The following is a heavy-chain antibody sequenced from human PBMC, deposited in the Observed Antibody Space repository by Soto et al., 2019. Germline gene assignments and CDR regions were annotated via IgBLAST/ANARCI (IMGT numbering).Heavy chain of an antibody. D-gene: IGHD1-1*01. J-gene: IGHJ4*02. CDR2: IYSGGST. CDR3: ARGSGRVERLPFDY. CDR1: GFTVSSNY. V-gene: IGHV3-53*01. Sequence: EVQLVESGGGLIQPGGSLRLSCAASGFTVSSNYMSWVRQAPGQGLEWVSVIYSGGSTYYADSVKGRFTISRDNSKNTLYLQMNSMRAEDTAVYYCARGSGRVERLPFDYWGQGNLVTVSS.